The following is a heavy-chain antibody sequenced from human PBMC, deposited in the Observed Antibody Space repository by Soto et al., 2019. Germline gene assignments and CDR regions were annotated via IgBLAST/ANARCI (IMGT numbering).Heavy chain of an antibody. V-gene: IGHV3-64*01. CDR3: ARSYYFDSSGSLTWLEP. CDR1: GFTFSSYA. J-gene: IGHJ5*02. CDR2: ISSNGGST. Sequence: PGGSLRLSCAASGFTFSSYAMHWVRQAPGKGLEYVSAISSNGGSTYYANSVKGRFTISRDNSKNTLYLQMGSLRAEDMAVYYCARSYYFDSSGSLTWLEPWGQGTLFTVSS. D-gene: IGHD3-22*01.